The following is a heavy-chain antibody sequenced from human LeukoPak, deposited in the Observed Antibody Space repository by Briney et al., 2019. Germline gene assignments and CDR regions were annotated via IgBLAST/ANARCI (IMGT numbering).Heavy chain of an antibody. J-gene: IGHJ6*02. CDR3: ARGNYYGSGSYYNRYDYYGMDV. Sequence: SETLSLTRTVSGGSISSYYWSWIRQPAGKGLEWIGRIYTSGSTNYNPSLKSRVTMSVDTSKNQFSLKLSSVTAADTAVYYCARGNYYGSGSYYNRYDYYGMDVWGQGTTVTVSS. D-gene: IGHD3-10*01. V-gene: IGHV4-4*07. CDR1: GGSISSYY. CDR2: IYTSGST.